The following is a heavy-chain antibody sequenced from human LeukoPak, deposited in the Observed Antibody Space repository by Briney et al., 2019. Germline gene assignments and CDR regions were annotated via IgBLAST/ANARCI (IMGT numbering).Heavy chain of an antibody. CDR3: ARPPIFGVGATTFFDY. D-gene: IGHD1-26*01. CDR1: EFTFSDYF. V-gene: IGHV3-11*04. Sequence: KTGGSLRLSCAASEFTFSDYFMTWIRQAPGKGLEWVSYINSGGNTIHYAGSVKGRFTISRDNARNSLYLQMNSLRAEDTAVYYCARPPIFGVGATTFFDYWGQGTLVTVSS. CDR2: INSGGNTI. J-gene: IGHJ4*02.